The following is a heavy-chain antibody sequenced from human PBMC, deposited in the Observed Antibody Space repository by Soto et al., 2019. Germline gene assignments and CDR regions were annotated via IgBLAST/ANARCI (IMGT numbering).Heavy chain of an antibody. CDR1: GFTFASYW. J-gene: IGHJ6*02. Sequence: AGGSLRLSCAASGFTFASYWMTWVRQAPGKGLEWVAHIKQDGGQKYYVDSVKGRFTIARDNAKTSLYLQMNSLRAEDTSVYFCARGGNGYENWPPYYYYGMDVWGQGTTVTVSS. CDR3: ARGGNGYENWPPYYYYGMDV. D-gene: IGHD5-12*01. CDR2: IKQDGGQK. V-gene: IGHV3-7*01.